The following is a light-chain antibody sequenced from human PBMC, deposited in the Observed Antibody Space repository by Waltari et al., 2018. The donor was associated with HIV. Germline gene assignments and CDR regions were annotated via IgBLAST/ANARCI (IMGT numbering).Light chain of an antibody. CDR1: ISNIGTNS. V-gene: IGLV1-44*01. CDR2: SVS. J-gene: IGLJ3*02. Sequence: HSVLTQAPSASGTLGQRVTISCSGSISNIGTNSVSWFQQLPGMSPRLIRFSVSQRPSGVPDRFSASKSGTSASLAIDGLESGDEADYYCAARDDILSGSWVFGGGT. CDR3: AARDDILSGSWV.